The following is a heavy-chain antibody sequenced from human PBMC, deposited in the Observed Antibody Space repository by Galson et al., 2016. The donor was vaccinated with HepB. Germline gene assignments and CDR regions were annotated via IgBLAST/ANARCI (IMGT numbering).Heavy chain of an antibody. V-gene: IGHV3-33*01. Sequence: SLRLSCAASGMTFSNYGMHWVRQAPGKGLEWMVVIYYDGSKTYYVDSVKGRFTVSRDHSKNTLYLQMNSLRAEDTAVYYCARDIHIRYFDLWGRGTLVPVSS. CDR3: ARDIHIRYFDL. CDR2: IYYDGSKT. CDR1: GMTFSNYG. J-gene: IGHJ2*01. D-gene: IGHD2-21*01.